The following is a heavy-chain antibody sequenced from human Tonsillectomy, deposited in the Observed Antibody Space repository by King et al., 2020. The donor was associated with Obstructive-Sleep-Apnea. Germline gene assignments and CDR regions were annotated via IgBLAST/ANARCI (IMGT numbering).Heavy chain of an antibody. V-gene: IGHV3-7*03. J-gene: IGHJ6*02. CDR2: IKQDGRGN. D-gene: IGHD3-22*01. Sequence: VQLVESGGGLVQPGGSLRLSCAASGFTFSSYWMSWVRQAPGRGLEWWATIKQDGRGNSIVTSVRGAFTIPRDNAKNSLYLQMNSLRAEDTAVYYCARTSPYDSSGYYYAYYGMDVWGQGTTVTVSS. CDR3: ARTSPYDSSGYYYAYYGMDV. CDR1: GFTFSSYW.